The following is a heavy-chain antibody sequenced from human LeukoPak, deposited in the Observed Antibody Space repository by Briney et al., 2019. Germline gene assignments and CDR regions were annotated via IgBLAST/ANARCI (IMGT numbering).Heavy chain of an antibody. D-gene: IGHD3-3*01. CDR2: ISWSSGII. J-gene: IGHJ3*02. CDR3: AKDTGRPTDAITMEDNAFDI. Sequence: GRSLRLSCAASGFTFDDHGMHWVRQAPGKGLEWVSGISWSSGIIGYADSVKGRFTISRDNAKNSLYLQMDSLRAEDTALYYCAKDTGRPTDAITMEDNAFDIWGQGTMVTVSS. V-gene: IGHV3-9*01. CDR1: GFTFDDHG.